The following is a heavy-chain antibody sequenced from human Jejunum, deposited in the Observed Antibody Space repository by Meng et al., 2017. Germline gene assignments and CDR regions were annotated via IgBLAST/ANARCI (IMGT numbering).Heavy chain of an antibody. Sequence: QGQGGQAGAEGKKPGAAVRGAGKASGYTFTRYTIHWVRQAPGQGLEWMGWINGGNGVTKSSQNFQDRVTITRDTSTNTAYMELSGLRSEDTAVYYCARVVIIVSGYYFDYWGQGTLVTVSS. CDR3: ARVVIIVSGYYFDY. D-gene: IGHD3-16*02. V-gene: IGHV1-3*01. J-gene: IGHJ4*02. CDR2: INGGNGVT. CDR1: GYTFTRYT.